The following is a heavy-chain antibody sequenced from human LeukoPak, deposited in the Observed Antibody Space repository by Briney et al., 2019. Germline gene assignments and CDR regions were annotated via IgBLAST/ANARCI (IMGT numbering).Heavy chain of an antibody. D-gene: IGHD7-27*01. Sequence: SETLSLTCTVSGGSLNSYYWSWIRQPPGKGLEWIGFITHSGGTGFDSSLGGRVTISVDTSKNQFSLRLTSVTAADTAVYFCARGRISNWGFEGTLFDAWGQGVLVTVSS. V-gene: IGHV4-59*01. CDR2: ITHSGGT. CDR1: GGSLNSYY. J-gene: IGHJ4*02. CDR3: ARGRISNWGFEGTLFDA.